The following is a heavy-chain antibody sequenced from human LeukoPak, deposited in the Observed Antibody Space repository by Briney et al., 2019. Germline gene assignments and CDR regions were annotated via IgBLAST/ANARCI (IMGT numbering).Heavy chain of an antibody. J-gene: IGHJ4*02. V-gene: IGHV6-1*01. CDR3: ARGYNYGFDY. D-gene: IGHD5-18*01. CDR1: GDNVFSNSVA. Sequence: SQTLSLTCAFSGDNVFSNSVAWNWIRQSPSRGLEWLGRTFYRSRWYNDYAVSVKSRITINPDTSKNQFSLQLNSVTPEDTAVYYCARGYNYGFDYWGQGTLVTASS. CDR2: TFYRSRWYN.